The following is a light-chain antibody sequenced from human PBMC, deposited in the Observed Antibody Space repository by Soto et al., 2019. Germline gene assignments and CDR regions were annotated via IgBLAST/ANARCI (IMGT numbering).Light chain of an antibody. CDR3: TSWTTNNIPYV. V-gene: IGLV2-14*03. Sequence: QSALTQPASVSGSPGQSISLSCTGSSSDVGGYNYVSWYQQHPGEAPKHLIYEVTHRPSGVSDRFSGSKSGSTASLTISGLQTDDEADYYCTSWTTNNIPYVFGTGTKLTVL. J-gene: IGLJ1*01. CDR1: SSDVGGYNY. CDR2: EVT.